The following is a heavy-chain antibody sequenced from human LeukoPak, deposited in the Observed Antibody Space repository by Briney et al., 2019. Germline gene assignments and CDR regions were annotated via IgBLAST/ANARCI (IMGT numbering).Heavy chain of an antibody. V-gene: IGHV3-23*01. J-gene: IGHJ4*02. CDR1: GSTFSNYG. Sequence: PGGSLRLSCAASGSTFSNYGMRWVRQAPGKGVEWVSGISGSGGSSDYADSVKGRFTISRDNSKNTLYLQMNSLRAEDTAVYYCAKDPHRSGYNYFDYWGQGTLVTVSS. D-gene: IGHD3-22*01. CDR2: ISGSGGSS. CDR3: AKDPHRSGYNYFDY.